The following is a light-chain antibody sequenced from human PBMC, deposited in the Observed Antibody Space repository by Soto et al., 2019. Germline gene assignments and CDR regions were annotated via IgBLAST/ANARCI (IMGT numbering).Light chain of an antibody. V-gene: IGLV2-14*03. J-gene: IGLJ2*01. Sequence: QSVLTQPASMSGSPGQSITISCTGTSSDVGGYNYVSWYRQHPGKAPKLMIYDVNNRPSGIYNSFSGYKSGNTAFLTISGLPAEDEADYYCSSHSSSSTLVVFGGGTKVTLL. CDR2: DVN. CDR3: SSHSSSSTLVV. CDR1: SSDVGGYNY.